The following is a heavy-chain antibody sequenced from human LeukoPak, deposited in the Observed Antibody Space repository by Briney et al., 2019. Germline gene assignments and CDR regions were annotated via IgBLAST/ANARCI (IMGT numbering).Heavy chain of an antibody. V-gene: IGHV3-48*01. CDR2: ITSSSSAI. D-gene: IGHD3-22*01. CDR3: ARKSGSSGYPFDY. CDR1: GFAFSSYS. J-gene: IGHJ4*02. Sequence: EGSLRLSCAASGFAFSSYSMNWVRQAPGKGLEWVSYITSSSSAIYYADSVKGRFTISRDNAKNSLYLQMNSLRAEDTAVYYCARKSGSSGYPFDYWGQGTVVTVSS.